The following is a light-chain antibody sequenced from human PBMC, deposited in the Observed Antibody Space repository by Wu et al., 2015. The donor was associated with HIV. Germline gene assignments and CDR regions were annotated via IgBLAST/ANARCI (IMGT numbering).Light chain of an antibody. CDR2: GAS. V-gene: IGKV3-20*01. J-gene: IGKJ3*01. Sequence: EIVLTQSPGTLSLSPGERATLSCRASQSVSRRYLAWYQQKPGQAPRLLISGASSRATGIPDRFSGSGSGTDFTLTINRLEPEDFAVYYCQQYDSSPLTFGPGTKVDIK. CDR3: QQYDSSPLT. CDR1: QSVSRRY.